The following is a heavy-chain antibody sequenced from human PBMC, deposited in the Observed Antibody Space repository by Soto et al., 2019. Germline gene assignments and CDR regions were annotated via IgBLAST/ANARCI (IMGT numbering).Heavy chain of an antibody. V-gene: IGHV1-46*01. CDR3: ATELLGGSSWYYFDY. D-gene: IGHD6-13*01. Sequence: GASVKVSCKASGYTFTSYYMHWVRQAPGQGLEWMGIINPSGGSTSYAQKFQGRVTMTEDTSTDTAYMELSSLRSEDTAVYYCATELLGGSSWYYFDYWGQGTLVTVSS. CDR1: GYTFTSYY. CDR2: INPSGGST. J-gene: IGHJ4*02.